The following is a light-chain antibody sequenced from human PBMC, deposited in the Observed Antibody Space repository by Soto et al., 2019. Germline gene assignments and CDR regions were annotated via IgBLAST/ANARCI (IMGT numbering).Light chain of an antibody. V-gene: IGLV2-14*01. CDR1: SSDVGGYNY. CDR3: SSYTSSSTPHV. CDR2: DVS. J-gene: IGLJ1*01. Sequence: QSVLTQPASVSGSPGQSITISCTGTSSDVGGYNYVSWYQQHPGKASKLMIYDVSNRPSGVSNRFSGSKSGNTASLTISGLQAEDEADYYCSSYTSSSTPHVFGTGTKVTVL.